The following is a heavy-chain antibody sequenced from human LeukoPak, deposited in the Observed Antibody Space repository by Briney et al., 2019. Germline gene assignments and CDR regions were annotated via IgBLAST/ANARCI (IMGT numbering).Heavy chain of an antibody. CDR3: AREGVPYYDFWSGYYKINWFDP. J-gene: IGHJ5*02. Sequence: GGSLRLSCAASGFTFSSYSMNWVRQAPGKGLEWVSSISSSSSYIYYADSVKGRFTISRDNAKNSLYLQMNSLRAEDTAVYYCAREGVPYYDFWSGYYKINWFDPWGQGTLVTVSS. V-gene: IGHV3-21*01. CDR2: ISSSSSYI. D-gene: IGHD3-3*01. CDR1: GFTFSSYS.